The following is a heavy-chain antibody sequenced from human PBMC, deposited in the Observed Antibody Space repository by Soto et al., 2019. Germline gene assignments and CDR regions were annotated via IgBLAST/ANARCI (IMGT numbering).Heavy chain of an antibody. CDR3: ARLRSSWFNPSFDY. Sequence: PSETLSLTCAVSGGSISSSSYYWGWIRQPPGKGLEWIGSIYYSVSTYYNPSLKSRVTISVDTSKNQFSLKLSSVTAADTAVYYCARLRSSWFNPSFDYWGQGTLVTVSS. J-gene: IGHJ4*02. CDR2: IYYSVST. CDR1: GGSISSSSYY. V-gene: IGHV4-39*07. D-gene: IGHD6-13*01.